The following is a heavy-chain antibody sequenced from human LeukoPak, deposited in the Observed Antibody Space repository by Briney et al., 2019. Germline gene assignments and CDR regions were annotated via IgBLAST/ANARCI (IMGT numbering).Heavy chain of an antibody. J-gene: IGHJ4*02. Sequence: ASVKVSCKASGYTFTGYYMHWVRQAPGQGLEWMGRINPNSGGTNYAQKFQGRVTMTRDTSISTAYMELSRPRSDDTAVYYCARTIVGATRHDYWGQGTLVTVSS. D-gene: IGHD1-26*01. CDR1: GYTFTGYY. V-gene: IGHV1-2*06. CDR3: ARTIVGATRHDY. CDR2: INPNSGGT.